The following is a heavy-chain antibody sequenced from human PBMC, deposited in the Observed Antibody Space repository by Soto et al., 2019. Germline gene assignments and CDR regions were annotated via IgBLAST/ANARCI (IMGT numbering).Heavy chain of an antibody. Sequence: QVQLVQSGAEVKKPGSSVKVSCKASGGTFSSYAISWVRQAPGQGLEWMGGIITIFGTANYAQKFQGRVTITADESTSTAYMELSSLSSEDTAVYYCARDYYGSDHYGMAVWGQGTTVTVSS. J-gene: IGHJ6*02. CDR2: IITIFGTA. CDR3: ARDYYGSDHYGMAV. CDR1: GGTFSSYA. V-gene: IGHV1-69*01. D-gene: IGHD3-10*01.